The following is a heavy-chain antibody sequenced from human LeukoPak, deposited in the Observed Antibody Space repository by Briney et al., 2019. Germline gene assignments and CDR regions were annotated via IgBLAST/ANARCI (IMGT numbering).Heavy chain of an antibody. CDR1: GGSISSNSYY. J-gene: IGHJ3*02. CDR2: IYYSGST. CDR3: ARGRSIGARRGAFDI. D-gene: IGHD6-6*01. Sequence: SETLSLTCAVSGGSISSNSYYWGWIRQPPGKGLEWIGSIYYSGSTYYNPSLKSRVTISVDTSKNQFSLKLSSVTAADTAVYFCARGRSIGARRGAFDIWGQGTMVSVSS. V-gene: IGHV4-39*07.